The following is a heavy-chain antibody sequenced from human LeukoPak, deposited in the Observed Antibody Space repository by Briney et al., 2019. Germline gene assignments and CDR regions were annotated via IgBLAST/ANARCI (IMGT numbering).Heavy chain of an antibody. J-gene: IGHJ4*02. CDR1: GFTFSSYW. D-gene: IGHD2-2*01. CDR3: ARDPPTDCSSTSCYFDY. Sequence: PGGSLRLSCAASGFTFSSYWMSWVRQAPGKGLEWVANIKQDGSEKYYVDSVKGRFTISRDNATNSLYLQMNSLRAEDTAVYYCARDPPTDCSSTSCYFDYWGQGTLVTVSS. V-gene: IGHV3-7*01. CDR2: IKQDGSEK.